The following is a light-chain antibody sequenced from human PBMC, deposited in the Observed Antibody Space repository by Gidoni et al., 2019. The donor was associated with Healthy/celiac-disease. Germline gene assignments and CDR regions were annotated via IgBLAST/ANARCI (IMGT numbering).Light chain of an antibody. CDR2: WAS. V-gene: IGKV4-1*01. Sequence: DIVMTQSPDSLAVSLGERATINCKSSQSVLYSSNNKNYLAWYQQKPGQPPKLLIYWASTREYGVPDRFSGSGSGTDFTLTISSLQAEDVAVYYCQQYYSTPITFXQXTRLEIK. CDR3: QQYYSTPIT. CDR1: QSVLYSSNNKNY. J-gene: IGKJ5*01.